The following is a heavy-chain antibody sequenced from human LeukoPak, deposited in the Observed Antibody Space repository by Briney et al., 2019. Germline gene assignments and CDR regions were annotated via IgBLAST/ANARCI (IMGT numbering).Heavy chain of an antibody. J-gene: IGHJ5*02. CDR1: GFSLSTSGVG. V-gene: IGHV2-5*01. CDR3: AHRLPMYNWFDP. Sequence: ESGPTLVKPTQTLTLTCTFSGFSLSTSGVGVGWIRQPPGKALEWLALSYWNDDKRYSPSLKSKLTITKDTSKHQVVLTMTNMDPVDPATDYCAHRLPMYNWFDPWGQGTLVTVSS. CDR2: SYWNDDK.